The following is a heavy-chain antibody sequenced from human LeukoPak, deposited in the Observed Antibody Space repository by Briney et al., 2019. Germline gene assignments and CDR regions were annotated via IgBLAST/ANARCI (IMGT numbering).Heavy chain of an antibody. D-gene: IGHD2-15*01. CDR2: ISSSGSTI. CDR3: ALYCSGGSCYSMGGAFDI. J-gene: IGHJ3*02. V-gene: IGHV3-48*03. CDR1: GFTFSSYE. Sequence: GGSLRPSCAASGFTFSSYEMNWVRQAPGKGLEWVSYISSSGSTIYYADSVKGRFIISRENSKNTLYLQMNSLRAEDTAVYYCALYCSGGSCYSMGGAFDIWGQGTVVTVSS.